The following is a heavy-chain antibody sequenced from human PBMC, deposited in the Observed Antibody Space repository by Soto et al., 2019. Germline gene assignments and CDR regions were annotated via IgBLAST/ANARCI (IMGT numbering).Heavy chain of an antibody. D-gene: IGHD1-1*01. V-gene: IGHV4-59*01. Sequence: PSETLSLTCTVSGGSISSYYWSWIRQPPGKGLEWIGYIYYSGSTNYNPSLKSRVTISVDTSKNQFSLKLSSVTDADTAVYYCARDREQGTKTLWFDPWGQGTLVTVSS. CDR2: IYYSGST. CDR3: ARDREQGTKTLWFDP. J-gene: IGHJ5*02. CDR1: GGSISSYY.